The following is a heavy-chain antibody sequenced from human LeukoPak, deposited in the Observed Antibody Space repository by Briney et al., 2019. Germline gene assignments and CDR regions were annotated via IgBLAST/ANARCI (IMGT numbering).Heavy chain of an antibody. CDR3: AKDVSSKYYYGSGSLYNWFDP. D-gene: IGHD3-10*01. CDR2: ISGSGGST. J-gene: IGHJ5*02. V-gene: IGHV3-23*01. CDR1: GFTFSSYG. Sequence: GGSLRLSCAASGFTFSSYGMSWVRQAPGKGLEWVSAISGSGGSTYYADSVKGRFTISRDNSKNTLYLQMNSLRAEDTAVYYCAKDVSSKYYYGSGSLYNWFDPWGQGTLVTVSS.